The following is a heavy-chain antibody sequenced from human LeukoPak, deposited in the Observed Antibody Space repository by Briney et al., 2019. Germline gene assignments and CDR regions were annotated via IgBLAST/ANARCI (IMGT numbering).Heavy chain of an antibody. J-gene: IGHJ4*02. CDR3: ARDGPGYSFDY. D-gene: IGHD5-18*01. CDR1: GFTFSGYE. Sequence: GGSLRLSCAASGFTFSGYEMNWVRQAPGKGLEWVSCISTSGSTIYYADSVKGRFTISRDNARNSLYLQMNSVRAEDTAIYYCARDGPGYSFDYWGQGTLVTVSS. CDR2: ISTSGSTI. V-gene: IGHV3-48*03.